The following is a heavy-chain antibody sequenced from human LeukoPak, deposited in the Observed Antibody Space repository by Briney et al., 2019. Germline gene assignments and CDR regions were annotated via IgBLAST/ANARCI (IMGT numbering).Heavy chain of an antibody. Sequence: SETLSLTCTVPGSSISSTTYYWAWIRQPPGKGLEWIGSISYGGSTYYNPSLKSRVTISVDTSKNQFSLRLSSVTAADTAVYYCARHSGYALYNWFDPWGQGTLVTVSS. V-gene: IGHV4-39*01. D-gene: IGHD5-12*01. CDR3: ARHSGYALYNWFDP. CDR2: ISYGGST. J-gene: IGHJ5*02. CDR1: GSSISSTTYY.